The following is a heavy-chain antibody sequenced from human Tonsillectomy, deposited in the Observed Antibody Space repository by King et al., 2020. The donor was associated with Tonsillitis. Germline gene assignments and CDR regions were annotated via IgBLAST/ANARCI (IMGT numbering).Heavy chain of an antibody. J-gene: IGHJ6*02. V-gene: IGHV4-4*07. CDR2: IYTSGST. Sequence: QVQLQESGPGLVKPSETLSLTCTVSGGSISSYYWSWIRQPAGKGLEWIGRIYTSGSTNYNPSLKSRVTMSVDTSKNQFSLKLSSVTAADTAVYYCARGGANLGIYSYYYYYYGMDVWGQGTTVTVSS. D-gene: IGHD1-26*01. CDR3: ARGGANLGIYSYYYYYYGMDV. CDR1: GGSISSYY.